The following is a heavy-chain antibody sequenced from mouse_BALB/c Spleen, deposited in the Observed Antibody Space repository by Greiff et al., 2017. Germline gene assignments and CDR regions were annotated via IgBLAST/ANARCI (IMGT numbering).Heavy chain of an antibody. CDR3: ARKGGDYYGSSYRDYAMDY. Sequence: EVKLMESGPSLVKPSQTLSLTCSVTGDSITSGYWNWIRKFPGNKLEYMGYISYSGSTYYNPSLKGRISITRDTSKNQYYLQLNSVTTEDTATYYCARKGGDYYGSSYRDYAMDYWGQGTSVTVSA. D-gene: IGHD1-1*01. V-gene: IGHV3-8*02. J-gene: IGHJ4*01. CDR2: ISYSGST. CDR1: GDSITSGY.